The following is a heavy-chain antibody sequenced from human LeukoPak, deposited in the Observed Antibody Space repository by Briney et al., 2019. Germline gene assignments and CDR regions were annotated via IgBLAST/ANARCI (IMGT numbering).Heavy chain of an antibody. J-gene: IGHJ5*02. CDR2: IYFSGGT. CDR1: GASISGSNYF. D-gene: IGHD4-17*01. Sequence: SETLSLTCAVAGASISGSNYFWGWIRQPPGKGLEWIGRIYFSGGTVYNPSLKSRVTISLDTSQNQFSLRLSSVTAADTAVYYCERDGDGDYADHWGQGTLVTVSS. CDR3: ERDGDGDYADH. V-gene: IGHV4-39*07.